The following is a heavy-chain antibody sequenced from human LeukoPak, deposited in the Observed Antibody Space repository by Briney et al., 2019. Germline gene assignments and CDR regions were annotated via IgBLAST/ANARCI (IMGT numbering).Heavy chain of an antibody. CDR3: ASCLDGDYWGGAYFDY. Sequence: GRSLRLSCAASGFTFSSYAMHWVRQAPGKGLEWVAVISYDGSNKYYADSVKGRFTISRDNSKNTLYLQMNSLSAEDTAVYYCASCLDGDYWGGAYFDYWGQGTLVTVSS. CDR2: ISYDGSNK. CDR1: GFTFSSYA. J-gene: IGHJ4*02. D-gene: IGHD4-17*01. V-gene: IGHV3-30*04.